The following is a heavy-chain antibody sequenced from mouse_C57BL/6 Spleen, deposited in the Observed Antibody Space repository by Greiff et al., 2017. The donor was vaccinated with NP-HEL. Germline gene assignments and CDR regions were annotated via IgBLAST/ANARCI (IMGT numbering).Heavy chain of an antibody. CDR1: GFTFSSYA. CDR3: TRDGDIVTTDYYAMDY. CDR2: ISSGGDYI. V-gene: IGHV5-9-1*02. Sequence: EVQVVESGEGLVKPGGSLKLSCAASGFTFSSYAMSWVRQTPEKRLEWVAYISSGGDYIYYADTVKGRFTISRDNARNTLYLQMSSLKSEDTAMYYCTRDGDIVTTDYYAMDYWGQGTSVTVSS. D-gene: IGHD2-5*01. J-gene: IGHJ4*01.